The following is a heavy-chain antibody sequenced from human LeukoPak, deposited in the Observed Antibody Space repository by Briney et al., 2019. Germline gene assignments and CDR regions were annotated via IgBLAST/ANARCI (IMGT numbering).Heavy chain of an antibody. Sequence: PGGSLRLSCAASGFTFSSYGMHWVRQAPGKGLEWVAVISYDGSNKYYADSVKGRFTISRDNSKNTLYLQMNSLRAEDTAVYYCAKEGVTDAFDIWGRGTMVTVSS. V-gene: IGHV3-30*18. D-gene: IGHD4-23*01. J-gene: IGHJ3*02. CDR1: GFTFSSYG. CDR2: ISYDGSNK. CDR3: AKEGVTDAFDI.